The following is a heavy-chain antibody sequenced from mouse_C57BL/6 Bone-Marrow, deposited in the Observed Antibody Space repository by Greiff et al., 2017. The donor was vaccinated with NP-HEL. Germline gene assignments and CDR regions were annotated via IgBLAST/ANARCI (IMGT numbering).Heavy chain of an antibody. CDR3: ARPATVVATKEYYFDY. CDR1: GFTFTDYY. Sequence: KLMESGGGLVQPGGSLSLSCAASGFTFTDYYMSWVRQPPGKALEWLGFIRNKANGYTTEYSASVKGRFTISRDNSQSLLYLQMNALRAEDSATYYCARPATVVATKEYYFDYWGQGTTLTVSS. J-gene: IGHJ2*01. V-gene: IGHV7-3*01. CDR2: IRNKANGYTT. D-gene: IGHD1-1*01.